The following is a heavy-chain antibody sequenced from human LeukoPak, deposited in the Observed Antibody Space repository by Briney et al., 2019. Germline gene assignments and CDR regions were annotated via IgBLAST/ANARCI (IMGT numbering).Heavy chain of an antibody. CDR2: IYSGGTT. Sequence: GGSLRLSCAASGFTVSSNYMSWVRQAPGKGLKWVSIIYSGGTTYYSDSVKGRFTISREHSKHTLYLQMNTLRAEDTAVYYCARDADYGGSPAAFDVWGRGTIVTVSS. J-gene: IGHJ3*01. CDR1: GFTVSSNY. D-gene: IGHD4-23*01. CDR3: ARDADYGGSPAAFDV. V-gene: IGHV3-53*01.